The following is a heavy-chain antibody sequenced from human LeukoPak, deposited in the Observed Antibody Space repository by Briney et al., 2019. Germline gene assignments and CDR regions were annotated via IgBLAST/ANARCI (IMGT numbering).Heavy chain of an antibody. CDR2: IRYDGTNT. Sequence: GGSLRLSCAASGFTFNSYGMHWVRQAPGKGLEWVAFIRYDGTNTYYADSVKGRFTISRDNAKNTLYLQMNSLRAEDTAVYYCARDLGYYGSGSPNWFDPWGQGTLVTVSS. D-gene: IGHD3-10*01. V-gene: IGHV3-30*02. J-gene: IGHJ5*02. CDR1: GFTFNSYG. CDR3: ARDLGYYGSGSPNWFDP.